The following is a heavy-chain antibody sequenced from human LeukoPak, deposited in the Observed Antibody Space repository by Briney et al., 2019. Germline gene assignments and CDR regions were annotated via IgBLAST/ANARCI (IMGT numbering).Heavy chain of an antibody. CDR2: ITGSGGST. CDR3: AKRGYGSSGYYYWYFDY. CDR1: GFTFSSYA. V-gene: IGHV3-23*01. D-gene: IGHD3-22*01. Sequence: GGSLRLSCAASGFTFSSYAMSWVRQAPGKGLEWVSAITGSGGSTNYADSVKGRFTISRDNSKYTLYLQMSSLRAEDTAVYYCAKRGYGSSGYYYWYFDYWGQGTLVTVSS. J-gene: IGHJ4*02.